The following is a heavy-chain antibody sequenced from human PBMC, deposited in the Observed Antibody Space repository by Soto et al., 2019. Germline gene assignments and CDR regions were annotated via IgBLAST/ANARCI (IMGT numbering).Heavy chain of an antibody. J-gene: IGHJ6*02. CDR1: GYSFTSYW. V-gene: IGHV5-51*01. CDR2: IYPGYSDT. Sequence: PGESLKISCKGSGYSFTSYWIGWVRQMPGKGLEWMGIIYPGYSDTRYSPSFQGQVTISADKSISTAYLQWSSLKASDTAMYYCARFRGYCSSTSCYEYYGMDVWGQGTTVTVSS. CDR3: ARFRGYCSSTSCYEYYGMDV. D-gene: IGHD2-2*01.